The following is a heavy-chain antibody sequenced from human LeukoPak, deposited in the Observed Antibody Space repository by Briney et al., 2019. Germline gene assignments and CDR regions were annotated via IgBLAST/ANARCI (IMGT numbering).Heavy chain of an antibody. CDR1: GFTFSTYA. V-gene: IGHV3-23*01. Sequence: GGSLRLSCAASGFTFSTYAITWVRQEPGKGLEWVSAIRPDGDRTYYTDSVRGRFTISRDNSRDTVYLQVSSLRVEDTAVYYCAREQSGTRGWYTVDYWGQGTLVTVSS. CDR3: AREQSGTRGWYTVDY. J-gene: IGHJ4*02. D-gene: IGHD6-19*01. CDR2: IRPDGDRT.